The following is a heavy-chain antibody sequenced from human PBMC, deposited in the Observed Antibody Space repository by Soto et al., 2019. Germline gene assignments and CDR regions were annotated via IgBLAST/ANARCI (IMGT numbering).Heavy chain of an antibody. CDR3: ARSLPGTYGAFDL. Sequence: EVQLVDSGGGLVQPGGSLRLSCAASEFTFRSYWMHWVRQSPGKGLVWVSRISGDGSSTTYADSVRGRFTISRDNAKNTVDLQMDSLRAEDTAVYYCARSLPGTYGAFDLWGQGTMVTVSS. J-gene: IGHJ3*01. CDR2: ISGDGSST. V-gene: IGHV3-74*01. D-gene: IGHD1-7*01. CDR1: EFTFRSYW.